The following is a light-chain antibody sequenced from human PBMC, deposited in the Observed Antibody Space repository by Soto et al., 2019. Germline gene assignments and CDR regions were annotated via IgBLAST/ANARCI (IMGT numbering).Light chain of an antibody. CDR2: EVN. J-gene: IGLJ3*02. Sequence: QSALTQPASLSGSPGQSITISCTGTSSDIGAYDYVSWFQQHPGKAPKLMISEVNNRPSGVSNRFSGSKSGNTASLTISGLQAEDEADYYCSSYTSSSTGVFGGGTQLTVL. CDR3: SSYTSSSTGV. V-gene: IGLV2-14*01. CDR1: SSDIGAYDY.